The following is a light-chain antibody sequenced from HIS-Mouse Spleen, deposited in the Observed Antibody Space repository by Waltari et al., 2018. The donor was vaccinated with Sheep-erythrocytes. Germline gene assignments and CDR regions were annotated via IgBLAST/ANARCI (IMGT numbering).Light chain of an antibody. CDR1: QSVSSY. CDR3: QQRSNWPPA. J-gene: IGKJ4*01. CDR2: DAS. V-gene: IGKV3-11*01. Sequence: EIVLTQSPATLSLSPGERATLSGRASQSVSSYLAGYQQKPGQAPRLLIYDASNRATGIPARFSGRGSGTDFTLTISSLEPEDFAVYYCQQRSNWPPAFGGGTKVEIK.